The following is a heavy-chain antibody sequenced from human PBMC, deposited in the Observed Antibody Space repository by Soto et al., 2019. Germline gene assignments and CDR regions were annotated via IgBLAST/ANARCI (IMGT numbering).Heavy chain of an antibody. CDR2: ISYDGSNK. CDR3: AREADYYGMDV. J-gene: IGHJ6*02. V-gene: IGHV3-30*03. Sequence: PGGSLRLSCAASGFSFSSYGMQWVRQAPGKGLEWVAVISYDGSNKYYADSVKGRFTISRDNSKNTLYLQMNSLRAEDTAVYYCAREADYYGMDVWGQGTTVTVSS. CDR1: GFSFSSYG.